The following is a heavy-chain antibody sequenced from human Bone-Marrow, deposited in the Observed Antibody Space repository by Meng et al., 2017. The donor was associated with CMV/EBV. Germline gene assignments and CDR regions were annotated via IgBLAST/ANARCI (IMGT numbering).Heavy chain of an antibody. CDR1: GCTFSSYT. V-gene: IGHV1-69*02. J-gene: IGHJ6*02. Sequence: SVKVSCKASGCTFSSYTISWVRQAPGQGLEWMGRIIPILGIANYAQKFQGRVTITANKSTSTAYMELSSLRSEDTAVYYCARQSRGKDSSYYYYGMDVWGQGTTVTVSS. D-gene: IGHD2-15*01. CDR3: ARQSRGKDSSYYYYGMDV. CDR2: IIPILGIA.